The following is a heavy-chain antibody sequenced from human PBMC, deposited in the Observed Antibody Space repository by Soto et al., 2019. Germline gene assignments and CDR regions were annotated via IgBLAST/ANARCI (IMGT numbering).Heavy chain of an antibody. CDR1: GFTFSSYG. CDR2: ISYDGSNK. J-gene: IGHJ4*02. D-gene: IGHD3-10*01. V-gene: IGHV3-30*18. Sequence: PGGSLRLSCAASGFTFSSYGMHWVRQAPGKGLEWVAVISYDGSNKYYADSVKGRFTISRDNSKNTLYLQMNSLRAEDTAVYYCAKSRNRLTMVRGALDYWGQGTLVTVSS. CDR3: AKSRNRLTMVRGALDY.